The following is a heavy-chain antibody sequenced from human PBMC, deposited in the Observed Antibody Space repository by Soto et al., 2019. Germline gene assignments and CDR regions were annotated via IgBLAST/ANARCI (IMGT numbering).Heavy chain of an antibody. CDR3: AAWARSSWFDY. D-gene: IGHD6-13*01. CDR2: IKQDGSET. V-gene: IGHV3-7*05. CDR1: GFTFSSYW. J-gene: IGHJ4*02. Sequence: EVQLVESGGGLVQPGEFLRLSCAGSGFTFSSYWMSWVRQAPGKGLEWVANIKQDGSETDYVDSVKGRFTISRDNAKNSLYLQMNSLRAEDTAVYDWAAWARSSWFDYWGQGTLVTVSS.